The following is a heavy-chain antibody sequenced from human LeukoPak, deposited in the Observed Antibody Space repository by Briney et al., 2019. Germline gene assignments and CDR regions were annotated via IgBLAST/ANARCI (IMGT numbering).Heavy chain of an antibody. D-gene: IGHD3-16*02. CDR1: GDSISSGSYY. CDR3: ARGGYDYVWGSYRQHDFDY. CDR2: IYGRGGS. Sequence: SETLSLTCTVSGDSISSGSYYWSWIRQPAGKGLEWIGRIYGRGGSNYNPSLKSRVTISIDKSKNQFSLKMNSVTAPDTAVYYCARGGYDYVWGSYRQHDFDYWGQGTLVTVSS. J-gene: IGHJ4*02. V-gene: IGHV4-61*02.